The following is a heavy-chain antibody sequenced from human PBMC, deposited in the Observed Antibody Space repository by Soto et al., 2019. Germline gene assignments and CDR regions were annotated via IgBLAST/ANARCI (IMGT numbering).Heavy chain of an antibody. CDR2: IYWDDDK. Sequence: QITLKESGPPLVKPTQTLTLTCTFSGFSLSTSGVGVGWIRQPPGKALEWLALIYWDDDKRYSPSLKSRLTITKDTSNNQVVLTMTEMDPMDTATYYCAHRYCSGGSCYWDYDFDLWGRGTLVTVSS. J-gene: IGHJ2*01. D-gene: IGHD2-15*01. CDR3: AHRYCSGGSCYWDYDFDL. V-gene: IGHV2-5*02. CDR1: GFSLSTSGVG.